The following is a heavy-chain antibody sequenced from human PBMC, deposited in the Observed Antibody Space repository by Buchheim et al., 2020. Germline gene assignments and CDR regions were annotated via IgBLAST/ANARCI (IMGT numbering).Heavy chain of an antibody. Sequence: EVQLVESGGGLVQPGGSLRLSCAASGFAFSSYEMNWVRQAPGKGLEWVSYISSSGATIYYADSVKGRFTISRDNAKNSLYLLMNRRRAEDTAVYYCARGGDNDNGDYYYFMDVWGKGTT. D-gene: IGHD4-17*01. CDR1: GFAFSSYE. V-gene: IGHV3-48*03. CDR2: ISSSGATI. J-gene: IGHJ6*03. CDR3: ARGGDNDNGDYYYFMDV.